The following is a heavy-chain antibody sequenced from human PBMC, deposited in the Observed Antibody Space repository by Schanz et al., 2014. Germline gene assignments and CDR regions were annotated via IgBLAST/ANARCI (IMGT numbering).Heavy chain of an antibody. CDR2: MDPRGAST. V-gene: IGHV1-46*02. CDR1: GKRYF. Sequence: QVQLVQSGAEAKKPGASVKISCGTFGKRYFINWVRQAPGQGLEWMGMMDPRGASTVYAQKFQGRLSLTGDMSTSTLYLELRSLTSEDTAVYYCARNYEWFESWDQGTLVTVSS. J-gene: IGHJ5*01. CDR3: ARNYEWFES. D-gene: IGHD3-16*01.